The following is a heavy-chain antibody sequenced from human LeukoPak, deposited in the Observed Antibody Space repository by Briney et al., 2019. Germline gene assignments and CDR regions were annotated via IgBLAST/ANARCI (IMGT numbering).Heavy chain of an antibody. CDR1: GGSISSSNW. CDR3: ARVGWAVADQYYFDY. Sequence: SETLSLTCAVSGGSISSSNWWSWVRQPPGKGLEWIGEIYHSGSTNYNPSLKSRVTISVDKSKNQFSLKLSSVTAADTAVYYCARVGWAVADQYYFDYWGQGTLVTVSS. J-gene: IGHJ4*02. V-gene: IGHV4-4*02. CDR2: IYHSGST. D-gene: IGHD6-19*01.